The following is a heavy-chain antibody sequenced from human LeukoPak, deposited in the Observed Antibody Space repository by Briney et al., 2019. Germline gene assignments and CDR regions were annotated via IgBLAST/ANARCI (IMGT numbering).Heavy chain of an antibody. Sequence: GGSLRLSCAASGFTFSSYSMSWVRQAPGKGLEWVSAITGSGGSTYYADSVKGRFTISRDNSKNTLSLQMNSLRAEDTAVYYCANLQSVDYWGQGTLVTVSS. V-gene: IGHV3-23*01. CDR1: GFTFSSYS. CDR3: ANLQSVDY. J-gene: IGHJ4*02. CDR2: ITGSGGST.